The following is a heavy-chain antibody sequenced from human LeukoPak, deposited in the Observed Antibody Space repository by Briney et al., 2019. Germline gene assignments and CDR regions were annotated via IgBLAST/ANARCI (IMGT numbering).Heavy chain of an antibody. D-gene: IGHD4-11*01. CDR3: ARGLPDKGFDP. Sequence: SETLSLTCSVSGGSISSYYWSWIRQPPGKGLEWIRYIYYSGSTNYNPSLKSRVTISVDASKNQFSLKLSSVTAADTAVYYCARGLPDKGFDPWGQGTLVTVSS. V-gene: IGHV4-59*01. J-gene: IGHJ5*02. CDR1: GGSISSYY. CDR2: IYYSGST.